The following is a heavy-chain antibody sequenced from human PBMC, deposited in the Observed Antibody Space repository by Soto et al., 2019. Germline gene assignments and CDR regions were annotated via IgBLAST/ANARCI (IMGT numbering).Heavy chain of an antibody. V-gene: IGHV5-51*01. CDR1: GYSFTSYW. D-gene: IGHD5-12*01. CDR3: ARHGRGYSRYDSGDYFEY. Sequence: PGESLKISCKGSGYSFTSYWIGWVRQMPGKGLEWMGIIYPGDSDTRYSPSFQGQVTISADKSISTAYLQWSSLKASDTATYYCARHGRGYSRYDSGDYFEYLGQVTRVTVAS. J-gene: IGHJ4*02. CDR2: IYPGDSDT.